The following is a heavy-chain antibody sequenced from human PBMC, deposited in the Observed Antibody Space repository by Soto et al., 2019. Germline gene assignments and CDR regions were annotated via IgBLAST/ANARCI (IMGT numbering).Heavy chain of an antibody. J-gene: IGHJ4*02. V-gene: IGHV3-15*07. D-gene: IGHD3-22*01. CDR3: AYYRESRVGHFDS. CDR2: LKSKTNGGTA. Sequence: EVQLVESGGGLVKPGESLRLSCTASGLTLTDAWMKWVRQAPGKGLEWVGRLKSKTNGGTADYAAPVRGRVTSLRDDSTNMLYLQMNSLKTKDTAVYYCAYYRESRVGHFDSWGQGTLVTVSS. CDR1: GLTLTDAW.